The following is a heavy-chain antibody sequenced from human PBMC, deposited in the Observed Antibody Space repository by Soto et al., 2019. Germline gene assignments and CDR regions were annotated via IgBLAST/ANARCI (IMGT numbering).Heavy chain of an antibody. J-gene: IGHJ4*02. CDR3: ARDPTRFLEWVHNDY. CDR1: GFTFKNFG. D-gene: IGHD3-3*01. Sequence: PGGPLRLSCAASGFTFKNFGMNWVRQARGKGLEWVSSISGSSGYIYYADSVKGRFTISRDNAKNSLYLQLNSLRAEDTAVYYCARDPTRFLEWVHNDYWGQGTLVTVSS. CDR2: ISGSSGYI. V-gene: IGHV3-21*01.